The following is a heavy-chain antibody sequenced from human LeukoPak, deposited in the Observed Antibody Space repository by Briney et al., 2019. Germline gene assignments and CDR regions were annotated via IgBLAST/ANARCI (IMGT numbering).Heavy chain of an antibody. J-gene: IGHJ6*02. CDR1: GYTFTSYG. Sequence: ASVKVSCKASGYTFTSYGSSWVRQAPGQGLEWMGWISAYNGNTNYAQKLQGRVTMTTDTSTSTAYMELRSLRSDDATVYYCARDWSSSRYYYYYGMDVWGQGTTVTVSS. D-gene: IGHD6-13*01. CDR2: ISAYNGNT. CDR3: ARDWSSSRYYYYYGMDV. V-gene: IGHV1-18*01.